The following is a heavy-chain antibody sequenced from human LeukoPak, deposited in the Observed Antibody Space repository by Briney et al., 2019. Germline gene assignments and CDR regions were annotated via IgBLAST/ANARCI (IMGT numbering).Heavy chain of an antibody. V-gene: IGHV4-59*01. CDR1: GGSISSYY. CDR2: IYYSGST. CDR3: AGHDFWSGLDY. Sequence: SETLSLTCTVSGGSISSYYWSWIRQPPGKGLEWIGYIYYSGSTNYNPSLKSRVTISVDTSKNQFSLKLSSVTAADTAVYYCAGHDFWSGLDYRGQGTLVTVSS. D-gene: IGHD3-3*01. J-gene: IGHJ4*02.